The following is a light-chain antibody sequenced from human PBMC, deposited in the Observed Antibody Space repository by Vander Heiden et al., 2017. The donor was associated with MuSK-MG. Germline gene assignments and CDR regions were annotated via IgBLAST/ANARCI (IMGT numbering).Light chain of an antibody. CDR3: QQDDSPPYT. J-gene: IGKJ2*01. CDR2: WAS. Sequence: DIVMTQSPDSLAVSLGERATINCKSSQSVLYSPNNKNYLAWYQQKPGQPPKLLIYWASTRESGVPDRFSGSGSGTDFTLTISSLQAEDVAVYYCQQDDSPPYTFGQGTKVEMK. V-gene: IGKV4-1*01. CDR1: QSVLYSPNNKNY.